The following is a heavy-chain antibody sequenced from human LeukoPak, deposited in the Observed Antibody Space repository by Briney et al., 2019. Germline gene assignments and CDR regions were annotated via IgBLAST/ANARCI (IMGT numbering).Heavy chain of an antibody. CDR2: IIPIFGTA. Sequence: GSSVKVSCKASGGTFSSYAISWVRQAPGQGLEWMGGIIPIFGTANYAQKFQGRVTITTDESTTTAYMELTSLRSEDTAVYYCAVQSSGFCSGGSCFGAFDLWGQGTMVTVSS. J-gene: IGHJ3*01. V-gene: IGHV1-69*05. CDR1: GGTFSSYA. D-gene: IGHD2-15*01. CDR3: AVQSSGFCSGGSCFGAFDL.